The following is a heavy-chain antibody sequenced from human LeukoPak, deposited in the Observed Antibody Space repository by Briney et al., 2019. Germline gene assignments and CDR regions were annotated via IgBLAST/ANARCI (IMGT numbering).Heavy chain of an antibody. V-gene: IGHV4-39*01. CDR1: GGSISSSSYY. CDR3: ARWDNWNDDY. Sequence: SGTLSLTCTVSGGSISSSSYYWGWIRQPPGKGLEWIGSIYYSGSTYYNPSLKSRVTISVDTSKNQFSLKLSSVTAADTAVYYCARWDNWNDDYWGQGTLVTVSS. J-gene: IGHJ4*02. D-gene: IGHD1-1*01. CDR2: IYYSGST.